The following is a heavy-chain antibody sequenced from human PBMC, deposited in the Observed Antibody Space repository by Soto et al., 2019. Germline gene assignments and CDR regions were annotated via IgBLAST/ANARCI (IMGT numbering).Heavy chain of an antibody. J-gene: IGHJ4*02. CDR2: ISWNSGSI. CDR3: AKDIRDYYILTGYYTGIDY. V-gene: IGHV3-9*01. CDR1: GFTFDDDA. D-gene: IGHD3-9*01. Sequence: EVQLVESGGGLVQPGRSLRLSCAASGFTFDDDAMHWVRQAPGKGLEWVSGISWNSGSIGYADSVKGRFTISRDNAKNSLYLQMNSLRAEDTALYYCAKDIRDYYILTGYYTGIDYWGQGTLVTVSS.